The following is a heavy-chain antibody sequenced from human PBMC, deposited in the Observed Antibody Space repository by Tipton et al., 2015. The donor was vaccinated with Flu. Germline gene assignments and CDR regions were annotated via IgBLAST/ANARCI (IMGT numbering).Heavy chain of an antibody. Sequence: SLRLSCAASGFTFSSYGMHWVRQVPGKGLERVAFIRYDGSNKYYADSAKGRFTISRDNSKNTLYLQMNSLRAEDTAVYYCAKEEGYCSSTSCQRTYYYYGMDVWGQGTTVTVSS. CDR2: IRYDGSNK. CDR3: AKEEGYCSSTSCQRTYYYYGMDV. CDR1: GFTFSSYG. V-gene: IGHV3-30*02. D-gene: IGHD2-2*01. J-gene: IGHJ6*02.